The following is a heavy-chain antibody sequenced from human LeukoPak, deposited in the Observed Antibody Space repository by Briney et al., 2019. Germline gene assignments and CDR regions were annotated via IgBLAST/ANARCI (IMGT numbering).Heavy chain of an antibody. D-gene: IGHD3-9*01. CDR2: INHSGST. V-gene: IGHV4-34*01. CDR1: GGSFSGYY. CDR3: ARERPSYYDILTGYYPRSLPYYFDY. J-gene: IGHJ4*02. Sequence: SETLSLTCAVYGGSFSGYYWSWIRQPPGKGLEWIGEINHSGSTNYNPSLKSRVTISVDTSKNQFSLKLSSVTAADSAVYYCARERPSYYDILTGYYPRSLPYYFDYWGQGTLVTVSS.